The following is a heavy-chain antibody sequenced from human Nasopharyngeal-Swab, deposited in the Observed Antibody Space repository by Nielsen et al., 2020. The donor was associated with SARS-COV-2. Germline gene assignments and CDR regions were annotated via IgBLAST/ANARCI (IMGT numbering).Heavy chain of an antibody. Sequence: GESLKISCAASGFTFSPFWMTWVRQAPGKGLEWVATIQTDGTEQYSVDSVKGRFTISRDNGKNSLYLQMNSLRVEDTAVYYCARGNHGVFDNWGQGTLVTVSS. V-gene: IGHV3-7*01. CDR1: GFTFSPFW. CDR2: IQTDGTEQ. J-gene: IGHJ4*02. CDR3: ARGNHGVFDN.